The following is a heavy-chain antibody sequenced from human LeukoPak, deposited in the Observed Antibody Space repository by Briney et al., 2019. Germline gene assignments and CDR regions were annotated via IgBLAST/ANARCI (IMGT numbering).Heavy chain of an antibody. D-gene: IGHD6-13*01. CDR3: ARARSSFWSNFDF. J-gene: IGHJ4*02. CDR2: TYYRSKWYN. Sequence: SQTLSLTCAISGDSVSSKSVAWNWIRQSPSRGLEWLGRTYYRSKWYNDYAVSVKSRITINSDTSKNQFTLHLNSVTPEDTAMYFCARARSSFWSNFDFWGQGTLVTVSS. V-gene: IGHV6-1*01. CDR1: GDSVSSKSVA.